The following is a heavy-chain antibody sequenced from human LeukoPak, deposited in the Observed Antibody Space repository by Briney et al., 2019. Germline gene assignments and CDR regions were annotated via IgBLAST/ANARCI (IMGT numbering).Heavy chain of an antibody. V-gene: IGHV3-30*04. CDR3: ARGAYSRGWTTFDY. J-gene: IGHJ4*02. D-gene: IGHD6-19*01. CDR1: GFTFTSFA. Sequence: GGSLRLSCAASGFTFTSFAMSWVRQAPGKGVVWVALISYNGSDKYYIDSVKGRFTISRDNSKNTLYVQMNSLRAEDTAVYYCARGAYSRGWTTFDYWGQGILVTVSS. CDR2: ISYNGSDK.